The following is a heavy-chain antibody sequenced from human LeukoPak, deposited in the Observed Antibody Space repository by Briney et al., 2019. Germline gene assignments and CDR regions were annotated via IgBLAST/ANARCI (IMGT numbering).Heavy chain of an antibody. J-gene: IGHJ5*02. V-gene: IGHV3-53*01. Sequence: GGSLRLSCAASGFSVSSNYMSWVRQAPGKGLEWVSVIYSGGSTYYADSVKGRFTISRDNSKNTLYLQMNSLRAEDTAVYYCAREHSYGYLNWFDPWGQGTLVTVSS. CDR1: GFSVSSNY. CDR2: IYSGGST. CDR3: AREHSYGYLNWFDP. D-gene: IGHD5-18*01.